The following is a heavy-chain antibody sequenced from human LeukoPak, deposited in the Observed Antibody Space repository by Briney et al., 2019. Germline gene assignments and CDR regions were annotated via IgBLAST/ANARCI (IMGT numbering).Heavy chain of an antibody. J-gene: IGHJ4*02. CDR3: ARHRSDGTYRLDY. Sequence: PSETLSLTCTVSGGSISNYYWSWIRQPPGKGLEWIAHIYSSGSTTYSPSLKSRVTMSVDTSKNQFYLKLTSVTAADTAVYYCARHRSDGTYRLDYWGQGALVTVSS. V-gene: IGHV4-59*08. CDR1: GGSISNYY. D-gene: IGHD1-26*01. CDR2: IYSSGST.